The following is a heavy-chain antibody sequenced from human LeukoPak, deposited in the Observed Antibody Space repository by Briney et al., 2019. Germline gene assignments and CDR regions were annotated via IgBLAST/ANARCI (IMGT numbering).Heavy chain of an antibody. J-gene: IGHJ3*02. CDR2: IYYSGST. V-gene: IGHV4-59*08. Sequence: SETLSLTCTVSGDSISSYYWSWIRQPPGKGLEWIGYIYYSGSTYYNPSLKSRVTISVDTSKNQFSLKLSSVTAADTAVYYCARPYGSGDKDAFDIWGQGTMVTVSS. CDR1: GDSISSYY. D-gene: IGHD3-10*01. CDR3: ARPYGSGDKDAFDI.